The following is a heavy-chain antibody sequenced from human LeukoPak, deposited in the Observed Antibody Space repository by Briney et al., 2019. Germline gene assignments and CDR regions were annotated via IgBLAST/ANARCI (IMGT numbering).Heavy chain of an antibody. J-gene: IGHJ5*01. V-gene: IGHV3-23*01. CDR2: ISGSGGST. Sequence: GGSLRLSCAASGFTFSSYAMTWVRQAPGKGLEWVSGISGSGGSTYYADSVKGRFTISRDNSKNTLYLQMDSLRAEDTAVYYCAKVGSSWSLLGSWSQGTLVTVSS. CDR1: GFTFSSYA. CDR3: AKVGSSWSLLGS. D-gene: IGHD6-13*01.